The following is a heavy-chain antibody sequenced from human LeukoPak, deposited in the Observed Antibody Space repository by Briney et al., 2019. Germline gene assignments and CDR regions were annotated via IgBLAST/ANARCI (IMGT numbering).Heavy chain of an antibody. D-gene: IGHD6-13*01. J-gene: IGHJ6*02. CDR2: IRSKAYGGTT. CDR3: TRGGSSSWYVYYGMDV. V-gene: IGHV3-49*03. Sequence: GGSLRLSCTASGFTFGDYAMSWFRRAPGKGLEWVGFIRSKAYGGTTEYAASVKGRFTISRDDSKSIAYLQMNSLKTEDTAVYYCTRGGSSSWYVYYGMDVWGQGTTVTVSS. CDR1: GFTFGDYA.